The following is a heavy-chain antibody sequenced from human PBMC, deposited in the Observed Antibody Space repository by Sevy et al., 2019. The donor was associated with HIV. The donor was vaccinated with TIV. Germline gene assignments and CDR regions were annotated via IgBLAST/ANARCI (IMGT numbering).Heavy chain of an antibody. Sequence: GGSLRLSCAASGFTFSKYSMSWVRQPPGKGLEWVSTLSFGCGEINHADSVKGRFTISRDNSKNSLYLRMNNLRAEDTAVYYCAGEGCTKPHDYWGQGTLVTVSS. CDR3: AGEGCTKPHDY. V-gene: IGHV3-23*01. CDR2: LSFGCGEI. D-gene: IGHD2-8*01. CDR1: GFTFSKYS. J-gene: IGHJ4*02.